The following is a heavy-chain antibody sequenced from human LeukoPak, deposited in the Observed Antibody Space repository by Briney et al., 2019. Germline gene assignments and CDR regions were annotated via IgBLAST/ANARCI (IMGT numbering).Heavy chain of an antibody. CDR3: ARSGDYYYYGMDV. CDR1: GFTVSSNY. V-gene: IGHV3-53*01. CDR2: IYSGGNT. J-gene: IGHJ6*02. Sequence: GGSLRLSCAASGFTVSSNYMSWVRQAPGKGLEWVSVIYSGGNTYYADSVKGRFTISRDKSRNTLYLQMNSLRVEDTAVYCCARSGDYYYYGMDVWGQGTTVTVSS. D-gene: IGHD1-26*01.